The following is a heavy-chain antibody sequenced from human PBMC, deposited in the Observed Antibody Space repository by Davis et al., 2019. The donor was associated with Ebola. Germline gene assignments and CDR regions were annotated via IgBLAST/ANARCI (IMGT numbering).Heavy chain of an antibody. CDR1: GFTFSNYG. CDR2: INPSGGST. J-gene: IGHJ6*02. CDR3: ARDGIPADIVVVPALVHYCYYYYGMDV. V-gene: IGHV1-46*01. Sequence: GESLKISCAVSGFTFSNYGMHWVRQAPGQGLEWMGIINPSGGSTSYAQKFQGRVTMTRDTSTSTVYMELSSLRSEDTAVYYCARDGIPADIVVVPALVHYCYYYYGMDVWGQGTTVTVSS. D-gene: IGHD2-2*01.